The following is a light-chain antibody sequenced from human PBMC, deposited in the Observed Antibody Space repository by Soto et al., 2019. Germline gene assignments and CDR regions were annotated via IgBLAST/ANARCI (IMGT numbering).Light chain of an antibody. CDR1: QSISAGY. CDR3: QKYGSSWT. J-gene: IGKJ1*01. V-gene: IGKV3-20*01. Sequence: LVLTQSPGTLSLSPGERATLSCRASQSISAGYLAWYQQRPGQGPRLLIYAASNRATGIPDRFSGSGSGTHFTLSISRLEAEDFAVYSCQKYGSSWTFGQGTKVEIK. CDR2: AAS.